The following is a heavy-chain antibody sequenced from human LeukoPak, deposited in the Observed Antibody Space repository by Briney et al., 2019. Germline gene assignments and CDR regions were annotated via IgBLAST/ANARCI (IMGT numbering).Heavy chain of an antibody. CDR1: GFTFSDAW. Sequence: AGGSLRLSCAASGFTFSDAWMSWVRQAPGQGLEWVSVIYSAGTTYYADSVKGRFTISRDNSKNTLYLQMNSLRAEDTAVYYCAESSGNYLYFDYWGQGTLVTVSS. V-gene: IGHV3-53*01. J-gene: IGHJ4*02. CDR3: AESSGNYLYFDY. CDR2: IYSAGTT. D-gene: IGHD3-10*01.